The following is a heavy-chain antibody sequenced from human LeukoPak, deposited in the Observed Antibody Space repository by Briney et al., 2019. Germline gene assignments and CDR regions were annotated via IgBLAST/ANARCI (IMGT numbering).Heavy chain of an antibody. V-gene: IGHV3-23*01. CDR2: VSGSGVNT. D-gene: IGHD4-11*01. Sequence: PGGSLRLSCAASGFTFNNYAMSWVRQAPGKGLEWVSGVSGSGVNTYYADSVKGRFTISRDNSKNTLYLQMNTLRAEDTAVYYCAKDEEGYSNHVWDYWGQGTLVIVSS. J-gene: IGHJ4*02. CDR1: GFTFNNYA. CDR3: AKDEEGYSNHVWDY.